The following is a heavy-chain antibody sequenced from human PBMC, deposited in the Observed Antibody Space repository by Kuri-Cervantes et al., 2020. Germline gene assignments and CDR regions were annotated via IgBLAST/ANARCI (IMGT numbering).Heavy chain of an antibody. J-gene: IGHJ4*02. D-gene: IGHD1-26*01. CDR3: ARGKDPRYSGNSK. Sequence: SLKISCAASGFTFDDYAMHWVRQAPGKGLEWVSGISRNSGSIGYADSVKGRFTISRDNAKNSLYLQMNSLRAEDTAVYYCARGKDPRYSGNSKWGQGTLVTVSS. CDR2: ISRNSGSI. CDR1: GFTFDDYA. V-gene: IGHV3-9*01.